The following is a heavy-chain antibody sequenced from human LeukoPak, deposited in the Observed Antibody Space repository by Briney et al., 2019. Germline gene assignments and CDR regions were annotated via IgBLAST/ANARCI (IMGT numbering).Heavy chain of an antibody. CDR2: INSDGSWT. D-gene: IGHD2-2*01. CDR1: GNYW. V-gene: IGHV3-74*01. Sequence: GGSLRLSCAASGNYWMHWVRQAPGKGLVWVSHINSDGSWTSYADSVKGRFTISKDSAKNAVYLQMNNLRAEDTAVYYCVSFYETYWGRGTLVTVSS. CDR3: VSFYETY. J-gene: IGHJ4*02.